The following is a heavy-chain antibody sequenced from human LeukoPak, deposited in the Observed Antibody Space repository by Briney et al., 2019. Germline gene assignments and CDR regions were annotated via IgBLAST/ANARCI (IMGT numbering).Heavy chain of an antibody. CDR1: SYTFTSYG. CDR3: ARVGYDFWSGYYTGGYYFDY. D-gene: IGHD3-3*01. Sequence: ASVKVSCKASSYTFTSYGISWVRQAPGQGLEWMGWISAYNGNTNYAQKLQGRVTMTTDTSPSTAYMELRSLRSDDTAVYYCARVGYDFWSGYYTGGYYFDYWGQGTLVTVSS. V-gene: IGHV1-18*01. J-gene: IGHJ4*02. CDR2: ISAYNGNT.